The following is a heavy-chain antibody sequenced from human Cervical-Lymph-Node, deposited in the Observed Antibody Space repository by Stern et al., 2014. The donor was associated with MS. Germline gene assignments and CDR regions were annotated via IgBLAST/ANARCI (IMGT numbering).Heavy chain of an antibody. CDR3: ARGHGGTTNWFDP. J-gene: IGHJ5*02. V-gene: IGHV4-61*08. D-gene: IGHD1-7*01. Sequence: QVQLQESGPGLVMASETLSLTCTVSGTSVSTSLSSGVYYWTWIRQPPGKGLEWIGHTFYTGSTNYNHSLESRVTISMVKSKNQFSLRLGSVTAADTAVYFCARGHGGTTNWFDPWGQGTLVTVSS. CDR1: GTSVSTSLSSGVYY. CDR2: TFYTGST.